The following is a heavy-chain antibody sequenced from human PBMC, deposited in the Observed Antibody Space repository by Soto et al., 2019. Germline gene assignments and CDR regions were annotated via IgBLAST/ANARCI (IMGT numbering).Heavy chain of an antibody. J-gene: IGHJ4*02. CDR1: GGSISSSSYY. V-gene: IGHV4-39*01. CDR3: ATPKWGAIDY. CDR2: IYYSGST. Sequence: NPSETLSLTCTVSGGSISSSSYYWGWIRQPPGKGLEWIGSIYYSGSTYYNPSLKSRVTISVDTSKNQFSLKLSSVTAADTAVYYCATPKWGAIDYWGQGTLVTVPS. D-gene: IGHD1-26*01.